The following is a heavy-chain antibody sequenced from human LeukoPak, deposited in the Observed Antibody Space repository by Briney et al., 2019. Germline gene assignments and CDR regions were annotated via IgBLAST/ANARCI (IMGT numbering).Heavy chain of an antibody. CDR3: ARAGGSSGLFFDY. J-gene: IGHJ4*02. Sequence: PGGSLRLSCAASGFTFSSYWMSWVRQAPGKGLEWVANIKQDGSEKYYVDSVKGRFTISRDNAKNSLYLQMNSLRAEDTAVYYCARAGGSSGLFFDYWGQGTLVTVSS. D-gene: IGHD6-19*01. CDR1: GFTFSSYW. V-gene: IGHV3-7*01. CDR2: IKQDGSEK.